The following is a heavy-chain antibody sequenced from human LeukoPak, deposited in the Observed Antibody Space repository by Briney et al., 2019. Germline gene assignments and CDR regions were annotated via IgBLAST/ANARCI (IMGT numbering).Heavy chain of an antibody. Sequence: PGRSLRLSCAASGFTFSSNGMHWVRQAPGKGLEWVAVISYDGSYNYYVDSVKGRFTISRDNSMHTLYLQMNSLRAEDTAVYYCAIGSGGSYYGYFDYWGQGTLVTVSS. CDR1: GFTFSSNG. V-gene: IGHV3-30*03. CDR3: AIGSGGSYYGYFDY. J-gene: IGHJ4*02. CDR2: ISYDGSYN. D-gene: IGHD1-26*01.